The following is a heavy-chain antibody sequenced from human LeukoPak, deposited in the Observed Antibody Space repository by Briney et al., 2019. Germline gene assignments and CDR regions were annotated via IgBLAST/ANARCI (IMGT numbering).Heavy chain of an antibody. D-gene: IGHD2-21*02. CDR2: INSDGSST. Sequence: GGSLRLSCAASGFTFSSYWMHWVRHAPGKGLVWVSRINSDGSSTSYADSVKGRFTISRDNAKNTLYLQMNSLRAEDTAVYYCARPCGGDCYWAFDIWGQGTMVTVSS. V-gene: IGHV3-74*01. CDR1: GFTFSSYW. CDR3: ARPCGGDCYWAFDI. J-gene: IGHJ3*02.